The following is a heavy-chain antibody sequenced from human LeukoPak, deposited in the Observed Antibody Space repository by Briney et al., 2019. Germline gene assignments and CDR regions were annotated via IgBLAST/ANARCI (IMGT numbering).Heavy chain of an antibody. CDR3: ARGLHYDILTGYLQFDY. CDR1: GFTFNSYA. Sequence: GGSLRLSCAASGFTFNSYAMHRVRQAPGKGLEWVAVISYDGSNKYYADSVKGRFTISRDNSKNTLYLQMNSLRAEDTAVYYCARGLHYDILTGYLQFDYWGRGTLVTVSS. V-gene: IGHV3-30*04. J-gene: IGHJ4*02. D-gene: IGHD3-9*01. CDR2: ISYDGSNK.